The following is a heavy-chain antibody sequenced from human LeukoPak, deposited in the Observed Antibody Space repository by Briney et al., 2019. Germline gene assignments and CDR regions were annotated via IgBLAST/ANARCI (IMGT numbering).Heavy chain of an antibody. CDR3: ARADCDSTSCQYGMDV. J-gene: IGHJ6*02. CDR1: GFTFSSYG. Sequence: GRSLRLSCAASGFTFSSYGMHWVRQAPGKGLEWVAVISYDGSNKYYADSVKGRFTISRDNAKNSLYLHLNSLRDEDTAVYYCARADCDSTSCQYGMDVWGQGTTVIVSS. D-gene: IGHD2-2*01. V-gene: IGHV3-30*03. CDR2: ISYDGSNK.